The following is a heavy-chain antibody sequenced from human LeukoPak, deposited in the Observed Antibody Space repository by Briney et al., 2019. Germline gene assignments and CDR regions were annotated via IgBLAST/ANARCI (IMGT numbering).Heavy chain of an antibody. V-gene: IGHV1-18*04. CDR1: GYTFTSYG. CDR3: ARGDSYSGYDWIPFDY. D-gene: IGHD5-12*01. Sequence: ASVKVSCKASGYTFTSYGISWVRQAPGQGLEWMGWISAYNGNTNYAQKLQGRVTMTTDTSTSTAYMELRSLRSDDTAVYYCARGDSYSGYDWIPFDYWGQGTLVTVSS. CDR2: ISAYNGNT. J-gene: IGHJ4*02.